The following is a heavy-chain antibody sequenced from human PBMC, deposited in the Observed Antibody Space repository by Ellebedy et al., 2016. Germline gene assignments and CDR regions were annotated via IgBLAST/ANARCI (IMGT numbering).Heavy chain of an antibody. CDR2: ISSDGTYK. Sequence: GGSLRLSXAASGFTFSTYSVHWVRQAPGKGLGWVAVISSDGTYKYYADSVKGRFTISRDNSKNTVYLQMNSLRAEDTAVYYCAKDRGSNYFHYYEMDVWGQGTTVTVSS. D-gene: IGHD3-16*01. CDR3: AKDRGSNYFHYYEMDV. J-gene: IGHJ6*02. CDR1: GFTFSTYS. V-gene: IGHV3-30-3*01.